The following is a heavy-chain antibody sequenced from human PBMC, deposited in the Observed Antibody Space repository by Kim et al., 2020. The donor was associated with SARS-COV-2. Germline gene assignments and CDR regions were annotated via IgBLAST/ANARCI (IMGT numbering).Heavy chain of an antibody. V-gene: IGHV3-9*01. CDR2: ISWNSGSI. Sequence: GGSLRLSCAASGFTFDDYAMHWVRQAPGKGLEWVSGISWNSGSIGYADSVKGRFTISRDNAKNSLYLQMNSLRAEDTALYYCAKDRVSSSWYRYYYYYGMDVWGQGTTGTVSS. J-gene: IGHJ6*02. D-gene: IGHD6-13*01. CDR3: AKDRVSSSWYRYYYYYGMDV. CDR1: GFTFDDYA.